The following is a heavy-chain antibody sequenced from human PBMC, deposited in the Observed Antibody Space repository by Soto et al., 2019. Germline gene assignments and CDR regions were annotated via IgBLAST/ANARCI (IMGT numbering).Heavy chain of an antibody. CDR2: ISGSGGST. CDR1: GFTFSSYA. Sequence: GGSLRLSCAASGFTFSSYAMSWVRQAPGKGLEWVSAISGSGGSTYYADSVKGRFTISRDNSKNTLYLQMNSLRAEDTAVYYCAKDFRGKYYDFWSGYYTEDYYYYYMDVWGKGTTVTVSS. D-gene: IGHD3-3*01. CDR3: AKDFRGKYYDFWSGYYTEDYYYYYMDV. J-gene: IGHJ6*03. V-gene: IGHV3-23*01.